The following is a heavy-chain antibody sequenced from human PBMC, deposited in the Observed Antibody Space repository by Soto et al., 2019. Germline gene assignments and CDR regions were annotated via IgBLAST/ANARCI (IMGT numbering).Heavy chain of an antibody. D-gene: IGHD2-2*01. V-gene: IGHV1-3*01. CDR2: INPDNGNT. CDR1: GFSFSDNL. CDR3: SVCLLVVRPGAEDCFDF. J-gene: IGHJ3*01. Sequence: QVQLVQSGAEVRKPGASVNISCRASGFSFSDNLINWVRQAPGQSLEWMGWINPDNGNTRYSQTFQGRVTISRYSTDNITYVEVRDLTSENPAVYSFSVCLLVVRPGAEDCFDFWGQGTLVTVSS.